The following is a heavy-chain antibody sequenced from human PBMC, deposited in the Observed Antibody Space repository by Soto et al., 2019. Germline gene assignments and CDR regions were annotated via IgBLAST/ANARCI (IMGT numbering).Heavy chain of an antibody. CDR1: GGSISSYY. CDR2: IYTSGST. V-gene: IGHV4-4*07. J-gene: IGHJ4*02. CDR3: ARACSSNRCYEALDY. Sequence: LSLTCTVSGGSISSYYWSWIRQPAGKGLEWIGRIYTSGSTNYNPSLKSRVTMSVDTSKNQFSLKLSSVTAADTAVYYCARACSSNRCYEALDYWDPGPLLTVSS. D-gene: IGHD2-2*01.